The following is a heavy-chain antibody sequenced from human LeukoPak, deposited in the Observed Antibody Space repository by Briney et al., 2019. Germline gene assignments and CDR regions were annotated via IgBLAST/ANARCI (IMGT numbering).Heavy chain of an antibody. V-gene: IGHV3-53*05. J-gene: IGHJ3*02. CDR3: ARDVRRWLQAGGALDI. CDR2: IYSGGST. CDR1: GFTVSSNY. D-gene: IGHD5-24*01. Sequence: QAGGSLRPSCAASGFTVSSNYMSWVRQAPGKGLEWGSVIYSGGSTYYADSVKGRFTISRDNSKNTLYLQMNSLRTEDTAVYYCARDVRRWLQAGGALDIWGQGTMVTVSS.